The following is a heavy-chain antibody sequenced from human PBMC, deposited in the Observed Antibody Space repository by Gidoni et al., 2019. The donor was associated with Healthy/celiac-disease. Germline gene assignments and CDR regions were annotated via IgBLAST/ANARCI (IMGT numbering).Heavy chain of an antibody. CDR3: ARGLYYDFWSGP. J-gene: IGHJ5*02. CDR1: GGSISIYY. V-gene: IGHV4-59*01. Sequence: QVQLQESGPGLVKPSETLSLTCTVSGGSISIYYWSWIRQPPGKGLEWIGYIYYSGSTNYNPSLKSRVTISVDTSKNQFSLKLSSVTAADTAVYYCARGLYYDFWSGPWGQGTLVTVSS. CDR2: IYYSGST. D-gene: IGHD3-3*01.